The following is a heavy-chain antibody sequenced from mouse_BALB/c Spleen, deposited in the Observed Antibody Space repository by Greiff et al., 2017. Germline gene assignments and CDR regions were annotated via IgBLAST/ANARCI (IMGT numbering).Heavy chain of an antibody. J-gene: IGHJ4*01. CDR3: ARDSGYYGYAMDY. V-gene: IGHV7-3*02. Sequence: EVKVVESGGGLVQPGGSLRLSCATSGFTFTDYYMSWVRQPPGKALEWLGFIRNKANGYTTEYSASVKGRFTISRDNSQSILYLQMNTLRAEDSATYYCARDSGYYGYAMDYWGQGTSVTVSS. D-gene: IGHD2-3*01. CDR2: IRNKANGYTT. CDR1: GFTFTDYY.